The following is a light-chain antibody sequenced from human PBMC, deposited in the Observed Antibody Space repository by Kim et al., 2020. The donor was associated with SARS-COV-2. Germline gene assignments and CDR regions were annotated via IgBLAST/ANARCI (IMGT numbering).Light chain of an antibody. CDR2: DAS. J-gene: IGKJ5*01. CDR3: QHFNNYPVT. Sequence: ASVGERVTITCRASQGISRALAWYQQKPGKPPKLLIYDASSLQSGVPSRFSGSGSGTDFTLTISSLQPEDFATYYCQHFNNYPVTFGQGTRLEIK. V-gene: IGKV1D-13*01. CDR1: QGISRA.